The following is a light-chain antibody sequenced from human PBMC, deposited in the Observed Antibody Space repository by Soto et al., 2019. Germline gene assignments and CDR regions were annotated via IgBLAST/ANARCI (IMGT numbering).Light chain of an antibody. Sequence: EIVLTQSPGTLSLSPGERATLSCRASQSVYDSHLAWYQQKPGQAPRLLIYGAFRRASDIPERFSGRGSGTDFTLTITRLEPEDSAMYYCEQYGNSTPWTFGQGTKVEI. CDR2: GAF. CDR1: QSVYDSH. CDR3: EQYGNSTPWT. V-gene: IGKV3-20*01. J-gene: IGKJ1*01.